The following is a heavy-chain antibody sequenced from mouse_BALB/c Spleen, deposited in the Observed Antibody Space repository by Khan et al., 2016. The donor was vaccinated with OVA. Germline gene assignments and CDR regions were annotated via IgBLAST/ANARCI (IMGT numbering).Heavy chain of an antibody. CDR1: GYSITSGYG. J-gene: IGHJ2*01. CDR3: ARKARIKY. Sequence: EVQLQESGPGLVKPSQSLSLTCTVTGYSITSGYGWNWIRQFPGNKLEWMGNISYSGSTNYNPSLKSRISITRDPSKNQFFLQLNSVTSEDTATYYCARKARIKYWGQGTTLTVSS. CDR2: ISYSGST. V-gene: IGHV3-2*02. D-gene: IGHD3-2*02.